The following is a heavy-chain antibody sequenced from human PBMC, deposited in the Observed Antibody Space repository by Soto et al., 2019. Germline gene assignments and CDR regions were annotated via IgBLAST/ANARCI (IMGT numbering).Heavy chain of an antibody. J-gene: IGHJ4*02. D-gene: IGHD3-3*01. CDR3: AKDRPEHWSGYYVPFDY. V-gene: IGHV3-23*01. Sequence: GSLRLSCAASGFTFSSYAMSWVRQAPGKGLEWVSAISGSGGSTYYADSVKGRFTISRDNSKNTLYLQMNSLRAEDTAVYYCAKDRPEHWSGYYVPFDYWGQGTLVTVSS. CDR1: GFTFSSYA. CDR2: ISGSGGST.